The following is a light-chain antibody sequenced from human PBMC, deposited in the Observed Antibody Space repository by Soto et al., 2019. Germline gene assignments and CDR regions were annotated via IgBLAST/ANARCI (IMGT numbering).Light chain of an antibody. CDR1: QSISNY. CDR3: QQSYSTLYT. CDR2: DAS. J-gene: IGKJ2*01. Sequence: DILLTQSPFSLSASVGDRVTITCRASQSISNYLNWYQHKPGKAPNLLIYDASSLQSGVPSRFSGSGSGTDLTLTISRLQPEDFATYYCQQSYSTLYTFGLGTKLEIK. V-gene: IGKV1-39*01.